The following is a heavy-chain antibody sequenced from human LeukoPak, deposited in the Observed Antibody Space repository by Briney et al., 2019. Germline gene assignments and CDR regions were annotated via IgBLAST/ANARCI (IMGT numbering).Heavy chain of an antibody. Sequence: GASVKVSFKASGYTFTLYYMHWVRQAPGQGLEWMGWINPNSGGTNYAQKFQGRVTMTRDTSISTAYMELSRLRSDDTAVYYCARDPQPIYGDYPGAFVFDYWGQGTLVTVSS. D-gene: IGHD4-17*01. CDR2: INPNSGGT. CDR1: GYTFTLYY. CDR3: ARDPQPIYGDYPGAFVFDY. J-gene: IGHJ4*02. V-gene: IGHV1-2*02.